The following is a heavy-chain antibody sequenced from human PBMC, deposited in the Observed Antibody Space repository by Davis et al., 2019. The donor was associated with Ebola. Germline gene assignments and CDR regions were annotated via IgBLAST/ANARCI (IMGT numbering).Heavy chain of an antibody. J-gene: IGHJ4*02. CDR3: APAPDSGYDRDY. CDR2: ISSSSSYI. V-gene: IGHV3-21*01. Sequence: PGGSLRLSCAASGFTFSSYSMNWVRQAPGKGLEWVSSISSSSSYIYYADSVKGRFTISRDNAKNSLYLQMNSLRAEDTAVYYCAPAPDSGYDRDYWGQGTLVTVSS. D-gene: IGHD5-12*01. CDR1: GFTFSSYS.